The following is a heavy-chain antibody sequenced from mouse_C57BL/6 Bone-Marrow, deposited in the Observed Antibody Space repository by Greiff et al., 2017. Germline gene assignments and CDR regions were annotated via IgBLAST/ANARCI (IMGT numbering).Heavy chain of an antibody. CDR3: APFDGYYFAY. D-gene: IGHD2-3*01. Sequence: QVQLQQSGAELARPGASVKLSCKASGYTFTSYGISWVKQRTGQGLEWIGEIYPRSGNTYYNEKFKGKATLTADKSSSAAYMELRSLTSEYSAVYFCAPFDGYYFAYWGQGTLVTITA. V-gene: IGHV1-81*01. CDR2: IYPRSGNT. CDR1: GYTFTSYG. J-gene: IGHJ3*01.